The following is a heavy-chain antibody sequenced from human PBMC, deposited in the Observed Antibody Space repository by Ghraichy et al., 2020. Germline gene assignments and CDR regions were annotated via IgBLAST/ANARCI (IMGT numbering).Heavy chain of an antibody. D-gene: IGHD2-15*01. CDR1: GTSITSYY. CDR3: ARVSGGSDDFFDY. Sequence: SETLSLTCAVSGTSITSYYWSWIRPPAGKGLEWIGRISTSGTTNYNPSLKSRVTMSVDTSKDQFSLKLNSVSAADTAVYYCARVSGGSDDFFDYWGQGTLVTVSS. J-gene: IGHJ4*02. V-gene: IGHV4-4*07. CDR2: ISTSGTT.